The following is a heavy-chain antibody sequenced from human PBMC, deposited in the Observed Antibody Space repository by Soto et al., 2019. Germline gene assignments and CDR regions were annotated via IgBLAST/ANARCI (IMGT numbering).Heavy chain of an antibody. CDR3: ARGYQLLLYWLDY. V-gene: IGHV3-30-3*01. CDR2: ISYDGSNI. Sequence: QVQLVESGGGVVQPGRSLRLSCAASGFTFSSYAMHWVRQAPGKGLEWVAVISYDGSNINYADSVKGRFTISRDNSKITLYLQMNSLRAEDTAVYYCARGYQLLLYWLDYWGQGTLVSVSS. CDR1: GFTFSSYA. D-gene: IGHD2-2*01. J-gene: IGHJ4*02.